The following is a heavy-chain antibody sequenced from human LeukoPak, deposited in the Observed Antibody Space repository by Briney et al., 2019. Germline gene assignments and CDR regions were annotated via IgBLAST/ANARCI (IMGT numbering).Heavy chain of an antibody. Sequence: GGSLRLSCAASGFTFSHYGMHWVRQAPGKGLEWVAVISYDGSNKYYADSVKGRFTISRDNSKNTLYLQMNSLRAEDTAVYYCAREGATGDYFDYWGQGTLVTVSS. J-gene: IGHJ4*02. CDR3: AREGATGDYFDY. D-gene: IGHD1-26*01. V-gene: IGHV3-30*19. CDR2: ISYDGSNK. CDR1: GFTFSHYG.